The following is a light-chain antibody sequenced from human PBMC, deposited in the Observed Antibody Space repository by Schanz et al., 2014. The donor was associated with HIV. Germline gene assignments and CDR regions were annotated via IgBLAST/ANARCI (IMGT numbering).Light chain of an antibody. V-gene: IGKV3-20*01. CDR2: DAS. J-gene: IGKJ1*01. Sequence: EIVLTQSPATLSLSPGERATLSCRASQSISNYLAWYQQKPGQAPRLLIYDASTRAAGTPDRFSGSGSGSAFTLIISRLEPADIAVYYCQQYGGSPTFGQGTKVEIK. CDR1: QSISNY. CDR3: QQYGGSPT.